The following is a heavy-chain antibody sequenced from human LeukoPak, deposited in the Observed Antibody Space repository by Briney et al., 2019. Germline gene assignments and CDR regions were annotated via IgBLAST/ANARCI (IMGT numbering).Heavy chain of an antibody. CDR3: TRDSDHVRDY. J-gene: IGHJ4*02. Sequence: GGSLRLSCAASGFTFSNYWMSWVRQAPGKGLEWVANIKQDGSEKSYVDSMKGRFTISRDNAKNSLYLQMNRLRAEDTAVYYCTRDSDHVRDYWGQGTLVTVSS. D-gene: IGHD3-10*01. V-gene: IGHV3-7*01. CDR2: IKQDGSEK. CDR1: GFTFSNYW.